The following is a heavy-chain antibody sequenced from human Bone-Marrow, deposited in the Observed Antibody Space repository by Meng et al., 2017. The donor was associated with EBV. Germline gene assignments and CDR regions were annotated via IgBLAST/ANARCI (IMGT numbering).Heavy chain of an antibody. CDR1: GGTFSSYA. CDR3: ARDSDILTGPGGY. Sequence: QGELVEVGAEVKKPGSSVKVSCKASGGTFSSYAISWVRQAPGQGLEWMGGIIPIFGTANYAQKFQGRVTITADESTSTAYMELSSLRSEDTAVYYCARDSDILTGPGGYWGQGTLVTVSS. CDR2: IIPIFGTA. J-gene: IGHJ4*02. D-gene: IGHD3-9*01. V-gene: IGHV1-69*01.